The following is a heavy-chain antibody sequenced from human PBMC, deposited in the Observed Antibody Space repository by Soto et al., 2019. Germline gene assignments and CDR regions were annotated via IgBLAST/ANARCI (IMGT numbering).Heavy chain of an antibody. CDR3: ARTRDGYTAFDY. CDR2: IYYSGIT. D-gene: IGHD6-25*01. V-gene: IGHV4-61*08. Sequence: PSETLSLTCTVSGGSISSGGYYWSWIRQHPGKGLEWIGYIYYSGITYYNPSLKSRVTISVDTSKNQFSLKLSSVTAADTAVYYCARTRDGYTAFDYWGQGTLVTVSS. CDR1: GGSISSGGYY. J-gene: IGHJ4*02.